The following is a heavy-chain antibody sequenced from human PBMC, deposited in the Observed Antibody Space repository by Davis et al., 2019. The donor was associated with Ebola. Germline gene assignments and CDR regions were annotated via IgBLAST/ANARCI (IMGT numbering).Heavy chain of an antibody. CDR1: GFTFSSYA. Sequence: PGGSLRLSCSASGFTFSSYAMHWVRQAPGKGPEYVSAISSNGGSTYYADSVKGRFTISRDNSKNTLYLQMSSLRAEDTAVYYCVKDEGRVPAAIWGDDYYHGMDVWGQGTTVTVSS. D-gene: IGHD2-2*02. V-gene: IGHV3-64D*08. CDR2: ISSNGGST. CDR3: VKDEGRVPAAIWGDDYYHGMDV. J-gene: IGHJ6*02.